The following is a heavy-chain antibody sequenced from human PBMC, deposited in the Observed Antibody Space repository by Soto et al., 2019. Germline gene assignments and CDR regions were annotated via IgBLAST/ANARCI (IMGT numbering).Heavy chain of an antibody. D-gene: IGHD3-22*01. V-gene: IGHV4-31*03. CDR1: GGSISSGGYY. Sequence: PSETLSLTCTVSGGSISSGGYYWSWTRQHPGKGLEWIGYIYYSGSTYYNPSLKSRVTISVDTSKNQFSLKLSSVTAADTAVYYCARVCYYDSSGYFDFDYWGQGTLVTVSS. CDR3: ARVCYYDSSGYFDFDY. CDR2: IYYSGST. J-gene: IGHJ4*02.